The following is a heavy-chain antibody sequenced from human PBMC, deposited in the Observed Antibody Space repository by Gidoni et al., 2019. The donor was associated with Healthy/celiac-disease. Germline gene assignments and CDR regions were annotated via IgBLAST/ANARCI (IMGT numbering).Heavy chain of an antibody. CDR1: GYTFTSSG. CDR2: ISAYNGNT. J-gene: IGHJ4*02. D-gene: IGHD6-13*01. V-gene: IGHV1-18*01. Sequence: QVQLVQSGAEVKKPGASVKVSCKASGYTFTSSGISWVRQAPGQGLEWRGWISAYNGNTNYAQKLQGRVTMTTDTSTRTAYMELRSLRSDDTAVYYCARDRLTYSSSWYDYWGQGTLVTVSS. CDR3: ARDRLTYSSSWYDY.